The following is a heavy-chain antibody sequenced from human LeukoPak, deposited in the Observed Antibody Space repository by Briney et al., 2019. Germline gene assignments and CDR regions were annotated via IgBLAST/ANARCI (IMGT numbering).Heavy chain of an antibody. J-gene: IGHJ4*02. CDR2: IKSKTDGETT. V-gene: IGHV3-15*01. Sequence: PGGSLILSCAASGFTFSDVWMSWVRQAPGKGLEWVGRIKSKTDGETTDYAAPVKGTFIISRDDSKNTLYLQMNSLKTEDTAVYYCTTVFRYDSGSYSDYWGQGTLVTVSS. CDR3: TTVFRYDSGSYSDY. D-gene: IGHD3-10*01. CDR1: GFTFSDVW.